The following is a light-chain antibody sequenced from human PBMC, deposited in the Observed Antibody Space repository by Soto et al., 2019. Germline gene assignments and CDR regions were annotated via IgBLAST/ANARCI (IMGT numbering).Light chain of an antibody. CDR2: EVS. Sequence: QPVLTQPASVSGSPGQSITISCTGSSSDVGGYNYVSWYQQHPGKAPKLIIYEVSNRPSGISSRFSGSKSANTASLTISGLQAEDEAEYYCSSYTSISSLGGVFGGGTKLTVL. CDR1: SSDVGGYNY. J-gene: IGLJ3*02. CDR3: SSYTSISSLGGV. V-gene: IGLV2-14*01.